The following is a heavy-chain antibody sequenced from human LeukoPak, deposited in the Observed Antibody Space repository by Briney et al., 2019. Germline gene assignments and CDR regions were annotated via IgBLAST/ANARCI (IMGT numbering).Heavy chain of an antibody. V-gene: IGHV1-3*01. J-gene: IGHJ4*02. CDR2: INAGNGNT. CDR3: ARLSGYSYGASYFDY. CDR1: GYTFTSYA. D-gene: IGHD5-18*01. Sequence: ASVKVSCKASGYTFTSYAMHWVRQAPGQRLEWMGWINAGNGNTKYSQKFQGRVTITRDTSASTAYMELSSLRPEDTAVYYCARLSGYSYGASYFDYWGQGTLVTVSS.